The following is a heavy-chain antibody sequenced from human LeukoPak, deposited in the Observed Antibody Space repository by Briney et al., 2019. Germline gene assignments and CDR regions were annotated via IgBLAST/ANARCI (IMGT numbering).Heavy chain of an antibody. CDR2: INLSGST. D-gene: IGHD3-22*01. CDR3: ASVPLQNYYDSSGYYY. CDR1: GGSFSGYY. V-gene: IGHV4-34*01. Sequence: SETLSLTCAVYGGSFSGYYWSWIRQPPGKGLEWLGEINLSGSTNYNPSLKSRVTISVDTSKNQFSLKLSSVTAADTAVYYCASVPLQNYYDSSGYYYWGQGTLVTVSS. J-gene: IGHJ4*02.